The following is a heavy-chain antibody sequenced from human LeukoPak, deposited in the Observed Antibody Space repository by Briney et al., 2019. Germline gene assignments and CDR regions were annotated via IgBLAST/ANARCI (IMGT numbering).Heavy chain of an antibody. J-gene: IGHJ5*02. V-gene: IGHV4-34*01. CDR2: INHSGST. D-gene: IGHD3-10*01. CDR1: GGSFSGYY. CDR3: ARGRITMVRGVISLGFDP. Sequence: SETLSLTCAVYGGSFSGYYWSWIRQPPGKGLEWIGEINHSGSTNYNPSLKSRVTISVDTSKNQFSLKLSSVTAADTAVYYCARGRITMVRGVISLGFDPWGQGTLVTVSS.